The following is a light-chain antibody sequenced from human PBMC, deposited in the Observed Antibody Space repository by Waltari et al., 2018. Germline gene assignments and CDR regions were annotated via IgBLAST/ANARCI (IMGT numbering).Light chain of an antibody. Sequence: QSVLTQPPSASGTPGQRVTISCSGSSPNIGSNFVYWYQQLPATAPKLLIYRNTQRPSGVPDRFSGSKSGTSASLAISGLRPEDEADYYCAAWDDSLSGPVFGGGTKLTVL. CDR2: RNT. J-gene: IGLJ2*01. CDR3: AAWDDSLSGPV. CDR1: SPNIGSNF. V-gene: IGLV1-47*01.